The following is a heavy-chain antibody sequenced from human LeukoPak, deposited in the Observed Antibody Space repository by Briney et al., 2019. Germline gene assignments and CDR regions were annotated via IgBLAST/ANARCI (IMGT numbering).Heavy chain of an antibody. V-gene: IGHV3-30*03. CDR3: TRGGGDYYDPT. CDR1: GFTFSSYG. J-gene: IGHJ5*02. Sequence: GGSLRLSCAASGFTFSSYGMHWVRQAPGKGLEWVAVISYDGSNKYYADSVKGRFTISRDNSKNTLYLQMNSLRAEDTAVYYCTRGGGDYYDPTWGQGTLVTVSS. D-gene: IGHD3-22*01. CDR2: ISYDGSNK.